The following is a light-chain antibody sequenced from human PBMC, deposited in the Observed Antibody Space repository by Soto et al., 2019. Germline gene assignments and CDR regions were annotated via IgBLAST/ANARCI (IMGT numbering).Light chain of an antibody. Sequence: DIVMTQSPDSLAVSLGERATINCKSSQSVLYSSNNRNYLAWYQHKPGQPPKLLIYWASSRDSGVPDRFSGSGSGTDFTLTISSLQAEDVAVYFCQQYYSPPLTFGGWTKVEIK. CDR3: QQYYSPPLT. CDR2: WAS. V-gene: IGKV4-1*01. J-gene: IGKJ4*01. CDR1: QSVLYSSNNRNY.